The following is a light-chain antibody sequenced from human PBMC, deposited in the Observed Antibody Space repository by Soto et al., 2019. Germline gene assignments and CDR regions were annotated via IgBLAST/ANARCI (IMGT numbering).Light chain of an antibody. J-gene: IGLJ1*01. V-gene: IGLV3-21*02. Sequence: SSELTQPPSVSGSPGQTTRITCGGNNSGSKSVHWYSQKPGQAPVLVVYDDCERPPGTPERSSGFTLWKSAALTISTVEAGDEADYYCQVWDSSCDHYVFGTGTKVTVL. CDR2: DDC. CDR3: QVWDSSCDHYV. CDR1: NSGSKS.